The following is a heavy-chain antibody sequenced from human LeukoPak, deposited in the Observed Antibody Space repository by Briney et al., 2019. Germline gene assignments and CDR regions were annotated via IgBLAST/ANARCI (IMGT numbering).Heavy chain of an antibody. Sequence: GGSLRLSCAASGFTFSRYSMNWVRQAPGKGLEWVSSISISSNYIYYADSVKGRFTISRDNAKDSLYLQVNSLRAEDTAVYYCARGSRFGVVGRDAFDIWGQGTVVTVSS. CDR3: ARGSRFGVVGRDAFDI. J-gene: IGHJ3*02. V-gene: IGHV3-21*01. CDR1: GFTFSRYS. CDR2: ISISSNYI. D-gene: IGHD3-3*01.